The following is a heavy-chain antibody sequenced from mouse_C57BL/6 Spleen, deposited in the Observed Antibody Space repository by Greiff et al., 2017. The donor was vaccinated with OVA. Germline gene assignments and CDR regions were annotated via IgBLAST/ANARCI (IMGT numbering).Heavy chain of an antibody. CDR3: ARGNYYLAY. CDR1: GYTFTSYW. CDR2: IYPSDSET. J-gene: IGHJ3*01. Sequence: QVQLQQPGAELVRPGSSVKLSCKASGYTFTSYWMDWVKQRPGQGLEWIGNIYPSDSETNYNQKFKDKATLTVDKSSSTAYMQLSSLTSEDSAVYYCARGNYYLAYWGQGTLVTVSA. D-gene: IGHD1-1*01. V-gene: IGHV1-61*01.